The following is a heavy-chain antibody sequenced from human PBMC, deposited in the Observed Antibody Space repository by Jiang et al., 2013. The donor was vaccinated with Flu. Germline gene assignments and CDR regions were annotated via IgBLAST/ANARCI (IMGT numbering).Heavy chain of an antibody. V-gene: IGHV1-3*01. D-gene: IGHD1/OR15-1a*01. Sequence: GAEVKKPGASVKVSCKASGYTFSEYTVHWVRQAPGQRLEWMGWITGGNGDTRYSQKFQGRVTISRDTSASTAYMELSSLRSEDTAIYYCAKEGWNTGTTHFDYWDQGTLVTVSS. J-gene: IGHJ4*02. CDR2: ITGGNGDT. CDR3: AKEGWNTGTTHFDY. CDR1: GYTFSEYT.